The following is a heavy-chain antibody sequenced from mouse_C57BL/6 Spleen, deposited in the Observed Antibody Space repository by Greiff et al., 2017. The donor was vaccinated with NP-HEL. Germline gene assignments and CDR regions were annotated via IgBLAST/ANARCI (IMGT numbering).Heavy chain of an antibody. CDR2: INPNNGGT. CDR3: ARDYASYAMDY. Sequence: EVQLQQSGPELVKPGASVKISCKASGYTFTDYYMNWVKQSHGKSLEWIGDINPNNGGTSYNQKFKGKATLTVDKYSSTAYMELRSLTSEDSAVYYCARDYASYAMDYWGQGTSVTVSS. CDR1: GYTFTDYY. D-gene: IGHD1-1*02. J-gene: IGHJ4*01. V-gene: IGHV1-26*01.